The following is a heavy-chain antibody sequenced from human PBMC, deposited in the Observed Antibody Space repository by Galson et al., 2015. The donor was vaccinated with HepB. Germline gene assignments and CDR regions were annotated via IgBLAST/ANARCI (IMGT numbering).Heavy chain of an antibody. CDR1: GGSISSYY. CDR3: AREWIPDYHYGMDV. D-gene: IGHD5-18*01. V-gene: IGHV4-59*01. J-gene: IGHJ6*02. Sequence: ETLSLTCTVSGGSISSYYWSWIRQPPGKGLEWIGYIYYSGRTNYNPSLKSRVTISVDTSKNQFSLKLSSVTAADTAVYYCAREWIPDYHYGMDVWGQGTTVTVPS. CDR2: IYYSGRT.